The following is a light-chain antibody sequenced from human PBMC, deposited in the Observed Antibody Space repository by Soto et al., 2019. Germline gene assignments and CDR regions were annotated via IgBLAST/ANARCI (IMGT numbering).Light chain of an antibody. CDR2: GAS. J-gene: IGKJ1*01. V-gene: IGKV3-15*01. Sequence: EIVMTQSPATLSVSPGGRATLSCRASQSISDTLAWYQQKPGQAPRLLIYGASTRATDMPGTFSGRGSGTEFTLTISSLQSEDFAVYYCQQYKNWPRTFGQGTKVDIK. CDR1: QSISDT. CDR3: QQYKNWPRT.